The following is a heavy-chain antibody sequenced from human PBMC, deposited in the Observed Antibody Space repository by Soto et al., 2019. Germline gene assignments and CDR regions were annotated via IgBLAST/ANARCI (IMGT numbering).Heavy chain of an antibody. V-gene: IGHV3-48*01. CDR3: ARDNGGDWGVGAFDI. CDR1: GFTLRSYS. D-gene: IGHD2-21*02. CDR2: MSSSSGTI. J-gene: IGHJ3*02. Sequence: EEQLVESGGGLVQPGGSLRLSCAASGFTLRSYSMNWVRQAPGKGLEWVSYMSSSSGTIYYADSVKGRFTISRDNAKNSLYLEMNSLGAEDTAVYFCARDNGGDWGVGAFDIWGQGTMVTVSS.